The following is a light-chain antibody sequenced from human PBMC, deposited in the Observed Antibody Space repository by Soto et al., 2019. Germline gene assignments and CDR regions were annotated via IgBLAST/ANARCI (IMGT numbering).Light chain of an antibody. CDR1: QSASNNY. CDR2: GAS. V-gene: IGKV3-20*01. J-gene: IGKJ4*01. CDR3: QQYGRSPST. Sequence: EIVLTQSPGTLSLSPGERATLSCRASQSASNNYLAWYQQKPGQAPRLLIYGASSRATGIPDRFSGSGSGTDFTLTISRLEPEDFAVYYCQQYGRSPSTFGGGTKVEIK.